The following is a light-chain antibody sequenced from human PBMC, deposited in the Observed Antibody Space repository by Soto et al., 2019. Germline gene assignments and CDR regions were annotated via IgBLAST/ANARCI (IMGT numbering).Light chain of an antibody. J-gene: IGKJ4*01. CDR3: QQRSNWPLT. CDR2: DAS. CDR1: QSVSSY. Sequence: ELVMTQSPATLSVGPGERATLSFRASQSVSSYLAWYQQKPGQAPRLLIYDASNRATGIPARFSGGGSGTDFALTISSLEPEDFAVYYCQQRSNWPLTFGGGTKVDI. V-gene: IGKV3-11*01.